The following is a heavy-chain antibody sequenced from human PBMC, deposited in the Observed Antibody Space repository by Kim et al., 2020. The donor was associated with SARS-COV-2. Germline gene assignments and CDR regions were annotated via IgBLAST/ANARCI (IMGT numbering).Heavy chain of an antibody. Sequence: SETLSLTCTVSGGSISSSSYYWGWIRQPPGKGLEWIGSIYYSGSTYYNPSLKSRVTISVDTSKNQFSLKLSSVTAADTAVYYCARQLPLWFGTTYFDYWGQGTLVTVSS. CDR1: GGSISSSSYY. V-gene: IGHV4-39*01. D-gene: IGHD3-10*01. CDR3: ARQLPLWFGTTYFDY. J-gene: IGHJ4*02. CDR2: IYYSGST.